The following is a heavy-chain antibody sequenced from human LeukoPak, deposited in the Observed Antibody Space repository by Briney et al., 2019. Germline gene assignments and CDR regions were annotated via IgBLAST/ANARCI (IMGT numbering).Heavy chain of an antibody. Sequence: SETLSLICTASGGSINSGDYYWGWIRQPPGKGLEWIGTINYIGSTNYNPSLKSRVTISVDTSKNQFSLKLSSVTAADTAVYYCARGHAVDYWGQGTLVTVSS. J-gene: IGHJ4*02. CDR1: GGSINSGDYY. V-gene: IGHV4-39*07. CDR3: ARGHAVDY. CDR2: INYIGST.